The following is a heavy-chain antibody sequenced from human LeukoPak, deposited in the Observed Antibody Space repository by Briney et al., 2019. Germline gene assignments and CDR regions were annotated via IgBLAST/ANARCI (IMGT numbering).Heavy chain of an antibody. V-gene: IGHV3-23*01. CDR1: GFTFSSYA. Sequence: GGSLRLSCAASGFTFSSYAMSWVRQAPGKGLEWVSAISGSGGSTYYADSVKGRFTISRDNSKNTLYLQMNSLRAEDTAVYYCARSLTNIAVAGVYYYYGMDVWGQGTTVTVSS. CDR3: ARSLTNIAVAGVYYYYGMDV. D-gene: IGHD6-19*01. J-gene: IGHJ6*02. CDR2: ISGSGGST.